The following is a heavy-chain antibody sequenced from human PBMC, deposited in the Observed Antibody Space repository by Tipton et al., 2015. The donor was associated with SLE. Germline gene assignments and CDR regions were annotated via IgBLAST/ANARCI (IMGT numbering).Heavy chain of an antibody. CDR1: GGSINSHY. CDR3: ARDKFGGPFDS. Sequence: TLSITCTVSGGSINSHYWSWIRQPPGKGLQWIGYVYYTGGTNYNPSLKSRVTISADTSNNQFSLKLSSVTAADTAVYYCARDKFGGPFDSWGQGTLVTVSS. V-gene: IGHV4-59*11. D-gene: IGHD3-16*01. J-gene: IGHJ4*02. CDR2: VYYTGGT.